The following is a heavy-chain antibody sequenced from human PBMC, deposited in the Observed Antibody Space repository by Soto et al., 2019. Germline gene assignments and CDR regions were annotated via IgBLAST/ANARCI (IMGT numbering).Heavy chain of an antibody. CDR1: GGSISSGGLY. J-gene: IGHJ4*02. CDR3: AGAGDSNSDNHIFHY. CDR2: TYSPGST. D-gene: IGHD5-18*01. V-gene: IGHV4-31*03. Sequence: QVQLQESGPGLVKSSQTLSLTCTVSGGSISSGGLYWNWIRQHPGKVMEWIGYTYSPGSTYYNPYLQNRLIISRATSKHQFPLKLNAATAANRAVYFCAGAGDSNSDNHIFHYWDEGTLGTFSS.